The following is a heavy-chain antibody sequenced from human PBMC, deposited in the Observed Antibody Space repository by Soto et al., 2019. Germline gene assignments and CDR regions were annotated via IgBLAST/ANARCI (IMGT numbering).Heavy chain of an antibody. V-gene: IGHV4-59*08. Sequence: PSETLSLTCTVSGGSISSYYWSWIRQSPGKGLEWIGYMYYTESTKYNPSLKSRVSISVETSKNQFSLKLSSVTAADTAVYYCARHAEGSPGYFDCWGQGTLVTVAS. CDR1: GGSISSYY. D-gene: IGHD2-15*01. CDR2: MYYTEST. J-gene: IGHJ4*02. CDR3: ARHAEGSPGYFDC.